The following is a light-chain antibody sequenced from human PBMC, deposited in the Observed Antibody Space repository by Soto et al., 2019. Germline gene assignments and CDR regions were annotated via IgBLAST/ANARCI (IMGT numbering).Light chain of an antibody. CDR2: EVS. J-gene: IGLJ2*01. Sequence: QSVLTQPPSASGSPGQSSTVSCTGTSSDVGGYNYVSWYQQHPGKAPKLMIYEVSYRPSGVSNRFSGSKSGNTASLTISGLQAEDEADYYCSSYTGSRTLVFGGGTKVTVL. CDR3: SSYTGSRTLV. V-gene: IGLV2-14*01. CDR1: SSDVGGYNY.